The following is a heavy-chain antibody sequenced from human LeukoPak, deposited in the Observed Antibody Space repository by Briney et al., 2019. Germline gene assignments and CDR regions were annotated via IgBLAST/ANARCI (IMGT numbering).Heavy chain of an antibody. Sequence: SQTLSLTCAVSGDSVSSDNATWNWIRQSPSRGLEWLGRTYFRSKWYNDFAASVRGRITINADTSKNQFSLQLNSVTPEDTAVYYCVRQREQVMLYYYFDLWGRGTLVTVSP. CDR1: GDSVSSDNAT. CDR3: VRQREQVMLYYYFDL. D-gene: IGHD1-26*01. J-gene: IGHJ2*01. V-gene: IGHV6-1*01. CDR2: TYFRSKWYN.